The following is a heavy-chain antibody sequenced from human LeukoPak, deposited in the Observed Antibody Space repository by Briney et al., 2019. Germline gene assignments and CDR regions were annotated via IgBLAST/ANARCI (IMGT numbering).Heavy chain of an antibody. Sequence: PGGSLRLSCAASGFTFDDYGMSWVRQAPGKGLEWVSGINWNGGSTGYADSVKGRFTISRDNAKNSLYLQMNSLRAEDTALYHCARDRSWLVSDAFDIWGQGTMVTVSS. CDR2: INWNGGST. CDR3: ARDRSWLVSDAFDI. V-gene: IGHV3-20*01. J-gene: IGHJ3*02. CDR1: GFTFDDYG. D-gene: IGHD6-19*01.